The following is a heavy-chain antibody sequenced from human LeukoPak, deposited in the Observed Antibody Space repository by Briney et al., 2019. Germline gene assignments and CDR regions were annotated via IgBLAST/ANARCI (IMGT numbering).Heavy chain of an antibody. Sequence: PGGSLRLSCAASGITFSNYGLSWVRQAPGKGLEWVSGISGSGGSTYFADSVKGRFTISRGNSKNTLYLQMNSLRAEDTAVYYCAKAFGQLLYSVSFDYWGQGTLVTVSS. V-gene: IGHV3-23*01. CDR3: AKAFGQLLYSVSFDY. D-gene: IGHD2-2*02. CDR1: GITFSNYG. CDR2: ISGSGGST. J-gene: IGHJ4*02.